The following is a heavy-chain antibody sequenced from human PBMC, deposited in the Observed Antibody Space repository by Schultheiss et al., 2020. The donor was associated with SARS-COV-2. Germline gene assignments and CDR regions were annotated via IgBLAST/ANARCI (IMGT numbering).Heavy chain of an antibody. CDR3: ARGGVVTGTSH. CDR1: GGSISSYY. V-gene: IGHV4-34*01. J-gene: IGHJ4*02. D-gene: IGHD1-20*01. CDR2: INHGGST. Sequence: SETLSLTCTVSGGSISSYYWSWIRQPPGKGLEWIGEINHGGSTNYNPSLKSRVTISVDTSKNQFSLKLSSVTAADTAVYYCARGGVVTGTSHWGQGTLVTVSS.